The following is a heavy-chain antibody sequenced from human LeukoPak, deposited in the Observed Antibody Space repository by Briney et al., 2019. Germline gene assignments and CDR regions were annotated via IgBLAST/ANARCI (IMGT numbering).Heavy chain of an antibody. Sequence: SETLSLTCTVSGGSISSYYWSWIRQPPGKGLEGIGSIYYSGSTYYNPSLKSRVTISVDTSKNQFSLKLSSVTAADTAVYYCACDSSGYYYDVFDYWGQGTLVTVSS. D-gene: IGHD3-22*01. CDR3: ACDSSGYYYDVFDY. V-gene: IGHV4-59*05. CDR1: GGSISSYY. J-gene: IGHJ4*02. CDR2: IYYSGST.